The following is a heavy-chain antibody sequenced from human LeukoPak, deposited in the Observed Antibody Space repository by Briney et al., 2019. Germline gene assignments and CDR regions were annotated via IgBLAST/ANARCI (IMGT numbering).Heavy chain of an antibody. CDR3: AREGTLGYCSGGSCYYFDY. Sequence: ASVKVSCTASGGTFSSYAISWVRQAPGQGLEWMGGIIPIFGTANYAQKFQGRVTITADESTSTAYMELSSLRSEDTAVYYCAREGTLGYCSGGSCYYFDYWGQGTLVTVSS. D-gene: IGHD2-15*01. V-gene: IGHV1-69*01. CDR2: IIPIFGTA. CDR1: GGTFSSYA. J-gene: IGHJ4*02.